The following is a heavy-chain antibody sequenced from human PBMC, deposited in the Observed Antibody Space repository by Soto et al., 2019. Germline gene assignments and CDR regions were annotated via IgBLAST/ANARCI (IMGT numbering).Heavy chain of an antibody. CDR1: GGTFSSYA. CDR2: IIPIFGTA. J-gene: IGHJ4*02. V-gene: IGHV1-69*06. D-gene: IGHD4-17*01. CDR3: ARDRGWRGDYGGYFDY. Sequence: QVQLVQSGAEVKKPGSSVKVSCKASGGTFSSYAISWVRQAPGQGLEWMGGIIPIFGTANYAQKCQGRVTITADKSTSTAYMELSSLRSEDTAVYYCARDRGWRGDYGGYFDYWGQGTLVTVSS.